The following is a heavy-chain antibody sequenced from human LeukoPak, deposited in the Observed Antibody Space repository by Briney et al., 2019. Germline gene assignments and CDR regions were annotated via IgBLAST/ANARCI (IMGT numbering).Heavy chain of an antibody. J-gene: IGHJ4*02. Sequence: EASVTVSCTASGGTFSIYAISWVRQAPGQGLEWMGGIIPIFGTANYAQRFQGRVTITADESTSTAYMELSSLRSEDTAVYYCARPSYYYDSSGYPPLRVWGQGTLVTVSS. D-gene: IGHD3-22*01. CDR1: GGTFSIYA. V-gene: IGHV1-69*13. CDR2: IIPIFGTA. CDR3: ARPSYYYDSSGYPPLRV.